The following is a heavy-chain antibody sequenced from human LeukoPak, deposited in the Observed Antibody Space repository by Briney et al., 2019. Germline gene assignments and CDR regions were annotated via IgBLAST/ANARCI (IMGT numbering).Heavy chain of an antibody. D-gene: IGHD6-19*01. J-gene: IGHJ4*02. CDR1: GFSFEDYA. CDR2: INWNSGSI. V-gene: IGHV3-9*01. Sequence: GRSLRLSCVASGFSFEDYAVHWVRQAPGKGLEWVSGINWNSGSIGYADSVKGRFTISRDNAKNSLYLQMNSLRAEDTASYYCANGRAVAGPFDYWGQGIMVTVSS. CDR3: ANGRAVAGPFDY.